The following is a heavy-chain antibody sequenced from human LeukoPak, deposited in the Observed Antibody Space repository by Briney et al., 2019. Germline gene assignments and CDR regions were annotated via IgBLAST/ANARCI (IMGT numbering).Heavy chain of an antibody. V-gene: IGHV4-61*02. CDR2: IYTSGST. CDR3: ARYEFIECAFDI. Sequence: SQTLSLTCTVSGGSISSGSYYWSWIRQPAGKGLEWIGRIYTSGSTNYNPSLKSRVTISVDTSKNQFSLKLSSVTAADTAVYYCARYEFIECAFDIWGQGTMVTVSS. D-gene: IGHD3-3*01. CDR1: GGSISSGSYY. J-gene: IGHJ3*02.